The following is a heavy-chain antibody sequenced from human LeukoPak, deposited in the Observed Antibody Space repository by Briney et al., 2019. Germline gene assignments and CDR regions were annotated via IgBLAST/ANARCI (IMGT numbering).Heavy chain of an antibody. CDR2: ISRSGGST. CDR3: AKQSSGVVY. CDR1: GFTFSSYA. J-gene: IGHJ4*02. D-gene: IGHD3-3*01. V-gene: IGHV3-23*01. Sequence: GGSLRLSCAASGFTFSSYAMNWVRQAPGKGLEWVSGISRSGGSTYYADSVKGRFSISRDNSKDTLYLQMNSLRAEDTAVYYCAKQSSGVVYWGQGILVTLSS.